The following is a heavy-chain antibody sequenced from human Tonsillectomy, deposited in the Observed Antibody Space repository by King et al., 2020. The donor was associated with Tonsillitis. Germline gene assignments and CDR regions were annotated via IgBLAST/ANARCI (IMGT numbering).Heavy chain of an antibody. Sequence: DVQLVESGGGLVQRGGSLRLSCAASGFTFSNYAMSWVRQAPGKGLEWVSAISSGAGGTYYADSVKGRFIISRDNSTNTLYLQMSSLRAEDTAVYFCAKDAKSWMATIFDYWGQGTLVTVSS. J-gene: IGHJ4*02. CDR1: GFTFSNYA. D-gene: IGHD5-24*01. CDR3: AKDAKSWMATIFDY. CDR2: ISSGAGGT. V-gene: IGHV3-23*04.